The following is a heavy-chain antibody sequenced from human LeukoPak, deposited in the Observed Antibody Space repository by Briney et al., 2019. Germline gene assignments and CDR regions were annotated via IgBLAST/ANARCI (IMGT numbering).Heavy chain of an antibody. V-gene: IGHV3-49*04. Sequence: GGALRLSCTASGFTFGDYAMTWVRQAPGKGLEWVGVIRSKTYGGTTEYAASVKGRFTISRDDYKSIAYLQMNSLKTEDTAVYYCTRRAIYMDVWGKGTTVTVSS. CDR3: TRRAIYMDV. CDR2: IRSKTYGGTT. J-gene: IGHJ6*04. CDR1: GFTFGDYA.